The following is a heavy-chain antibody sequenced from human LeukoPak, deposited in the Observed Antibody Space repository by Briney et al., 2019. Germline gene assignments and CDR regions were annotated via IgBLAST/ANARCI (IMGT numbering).Heavy chain of an antibody. Sequence: GGSLRLSCAASGFTFSSYWMSWVRQAPGKGLEWVANIKQDGSEKYYVDSVKGRFTFSRDNAKNSLSLQMYSLRAEDTAVYYCARRGYSGSWDIPDFWGQGTLVTVSS. CDR3: ARRGYSGSWDIPDF. D-gene: IGHD6-13*01. CDR1: GFTFSSYW. V-gene: IGHV3-7*01. CDR2: IKQDGSEK. J-gene: IGHJ4*02.